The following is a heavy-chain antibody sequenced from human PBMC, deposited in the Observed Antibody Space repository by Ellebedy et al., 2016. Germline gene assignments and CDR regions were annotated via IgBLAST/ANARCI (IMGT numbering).Heavy chain of an antibody. CDR3: AKTQDYSFPS. Sequence: GGSLRLXXAASAFTVMSWVRQAPGKGLEWVSISYSDGRTYYADSVKGRLSVSRDQSKNTVFLQMNNLRAEDTAVFYCAKTQDYSFPSWGQGTPVTVAS. D-gene: IGHD2-21*01. V-gene: IGHV3-53*01. J-gene: IGHJ1*01. CDR2: SYSDGRT. CDR1: AFTV.